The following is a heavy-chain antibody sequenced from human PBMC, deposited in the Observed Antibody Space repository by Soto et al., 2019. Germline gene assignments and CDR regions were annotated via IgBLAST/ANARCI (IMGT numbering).Heavy chain of an antibody. V-gene: IGHV5-10-1*01. CDR3: ARHYICRGGDCYYYGMDV. CDR1: GYSFTKYW. J-gene: IGHJ6*02. Sequence: ESLTISRKGSGYSFTKYWISLVRQMPGKGLEWMGRIDPSDSYINYSPSFQGHVTISADKSINTAYLQWSSLRASDTAIYYCARHYICRGGDCYYYGMDVWGQGTTVTVSS. D-gene: IGHD3-16*01. CDR2: IDPSDSYI.